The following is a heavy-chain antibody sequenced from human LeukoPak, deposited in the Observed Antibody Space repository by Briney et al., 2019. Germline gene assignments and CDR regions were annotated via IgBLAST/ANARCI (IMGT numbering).Heavy chain of an antibody. CDR3: AKDAPEASLLLWFGELSLEPW. CDR2: ISGSGGST. V-gene: IGHV3-23*01. Sequence: GSLRLSCAASGFTFSSYGMSWVRQAPGKGLEWVSAISGSGGSTYYADSVKGRFTISRDNSKNTLYLQMNSLRAEDTAVYYCAKDAPEASLLLWFGELSLEPWWGQGTLVTVSS. J-gene: IGHJ4*02. D-gene: IGHD3-10*01. CDR1: GFTFSSYG.